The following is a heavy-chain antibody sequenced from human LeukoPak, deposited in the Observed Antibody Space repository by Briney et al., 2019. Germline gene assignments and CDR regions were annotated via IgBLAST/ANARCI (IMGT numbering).Heavy chain of an antibody. V-gene: IGHV3-21*01. CDR3: ARDVGSSAAFDI. Sequence: PGGSLRLSCAASGFTFSSYAMSWVRQAPGKELEWVSSISSSSSYIYYADSVKGRFTISRDNAKNSLYLQMNSLRAEDTAVYYCARDVGSSAAFDIWGQGTMVTVSS. J-gene: IGHJ3*02. D-gene: IGHD6-6*01. CDR2: ISSSSSYI. CDR1: GFTFSSYA.